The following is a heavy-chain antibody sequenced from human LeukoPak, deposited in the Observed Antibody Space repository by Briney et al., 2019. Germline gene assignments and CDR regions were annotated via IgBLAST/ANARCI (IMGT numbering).Heavy chain of an antibody. CDR1: GFTFSTYS. CDR3: ARGWIGPLVRLQLFDY. V-gene: IGHV3-48*01. J-gene: IGHJ4*02. CDR2: ISSSSSTI. Sequence: GGSLRLSCAASGFTFSTYSMNWVRLAPGKGLEWVSYISSSSSTIYYADSVKGRFTISRDNAKNSLDLQMNSLRAEDTAVYYCARGWIGPLVRLQLFDYWGQGTLVTVSS. D-gene: IGHD1-1*01.